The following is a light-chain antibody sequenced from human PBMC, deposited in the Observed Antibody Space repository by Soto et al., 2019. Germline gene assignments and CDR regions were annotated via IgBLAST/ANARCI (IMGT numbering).Light chain of an antibody. CDR1: SSDVGGYNY. J-gene: IGLJ2*01. CDR2: EVS. CDR3: SSYAGSTICVV. Sequence: QSVLTQPPSASGSPGQSVTISCTGTSSDVGGYNYVSWYQQHPGKAPKLMIYEVSNRPSGVPDRFSGSKSGNTASLTVSGLQAEEDADYYCSSYAGSTICVVFGGGTKLTVL. V-gene: IGLV2-8*01.